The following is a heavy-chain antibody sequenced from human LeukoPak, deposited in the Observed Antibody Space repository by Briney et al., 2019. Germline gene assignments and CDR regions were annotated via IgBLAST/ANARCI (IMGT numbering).Heavy chain of an antibody. CDR1: SYTFTSYG. V-gene: IGHV1-18*01. D-gene: IGHD5-24*01. CDR2: ISAYNGNT. Sequence: GASVKVSCKDSSYTFTSYGISWVRQAPGQGLEWMGWISAYNGNTNYAQKFQGRVTITADESTSTAYMELSSLRSEDTAVYYCARVEDAATISYYYYGMDVWGQGTTVTVSS. CDR3: ARVEDAATISYYYYGMDV. J-gene: IGHJ6*02.